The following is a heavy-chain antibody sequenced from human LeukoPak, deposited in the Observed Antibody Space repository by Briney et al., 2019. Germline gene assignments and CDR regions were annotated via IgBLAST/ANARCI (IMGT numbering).Heavy chain of an antibody. CDR3: ARGGSLRDGDNGIDY. V-gene: IGHV1-8*01. CDR1: GYTFTSYD. J-gene: IGHJ4*02. D-gene: IGHD4-17*01. CDR2: MNPNGGNT. Sequence: ASVKVSCKASGYTFTSYDINWVRQATGQGIEWMGWMNPNGGNTGYAQKFQGRVTITRNTSISTAFMELSSLRSEDTAVYYCARGGSLRDGDNGIDYWGQGTLVTVSS.